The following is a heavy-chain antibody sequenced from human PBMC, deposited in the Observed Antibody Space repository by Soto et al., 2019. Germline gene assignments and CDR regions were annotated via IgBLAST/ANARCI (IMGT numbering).Heavy chain of an antibody. CDR3: ARDGPITIFGVVIIQPAWFDP. D-gene: IGHD3-3*01. J-gene: IGHJ5*02. V-gene: IGHV1-3*01. CDR1: GYTFTSYA. CDR2: INAGNGNT. Sequence: ASVKVSCKASGYTFTSYAMHWVRQAPGQRLEWMGWINAGNGNTKYSQKFQGRVTITRDTSASTAYMELSSLRSEDTAVYYCARDGPITIFGVVIIQPAWFDPWGQGTLVTVSS.